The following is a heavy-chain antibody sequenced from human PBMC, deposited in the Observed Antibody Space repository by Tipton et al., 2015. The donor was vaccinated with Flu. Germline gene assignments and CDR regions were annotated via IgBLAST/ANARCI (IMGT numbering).Heavy chain of an antibody. D-gene: IGHD2-2*01. CDR1: GYTLTSYP. CDR2: ISAYSDTT. CDR3: ARPGGPAAINPFSYFDF. Sequence: QLVQSGAEVKKPGASVKVSCKASGYTLTSYPISWVRQAPGQGLEWMGWISAYSDTTNYAQKFQGRVTMTTDTSTSTAYMELRSLRSDDTAVYYCARPGGPAAINPFSYFDFWGQGALVTVSS. V-gene: IGHV1-18*04. J-gene: IGHJ4*02.